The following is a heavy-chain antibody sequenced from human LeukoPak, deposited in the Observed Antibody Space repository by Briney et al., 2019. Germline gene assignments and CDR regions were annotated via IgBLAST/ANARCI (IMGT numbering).Heavy chain of an antibody. D-gene: IGHD1-26*01. V-gene: IGHV3-30*18. J-gene: IGHJ4*02. Sequence: PGRSLRLSCAASGSTFSSYGMHWVRQAPGKGLEWVAVISYDGSNKYYADSVKGRFTISRDNSKNTLYLQMNSLRAEDTAVYYCAKAGIVILDYWGQGTLVTVSS. CDR1: GSTFSSYG. CDR2: ISYDGSNK. CDR3: AKAGIVILDY.